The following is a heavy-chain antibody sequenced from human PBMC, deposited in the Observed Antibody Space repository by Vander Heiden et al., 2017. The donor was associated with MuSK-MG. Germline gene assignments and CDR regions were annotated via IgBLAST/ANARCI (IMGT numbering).Heavy chain of an antibody. V-gene: IGHV4-34*01. J-gene: IGHJ6*03. CDR3: ARTGSSWPDYYMDV. D-gene: IGHD6-13*01. CDR1: GGSFRGYY. CDR2: INHSGST. Sequence: QVQPQQSGAGLFKPSETLSPTCAVYGGSFRGYYWSWIRQPPGKGLEWIGEINHSGSTNYNPSLKSRVTISVDTSKNQFSLKLSSVTAADTAVYYCARTGSSWPDYYMDVWGKGTTVTVSS.